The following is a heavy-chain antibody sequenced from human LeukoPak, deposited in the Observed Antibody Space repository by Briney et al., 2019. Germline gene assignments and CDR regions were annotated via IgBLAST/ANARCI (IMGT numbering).Heavy chain of an antibody. CDR1: GFTFSNYA. CDR2: ISGNGGKV. V-gene: IGHV3-23*01. Sequence: GGSLRLSCAASGFTFSNYAMAWVRQAPGKGLEWVSGISGNGGKVYYADSVKGRFTISRDNFKNTLDLQMNSLRGEDTAAYFCAKRDYYDSSGYASLFDHWGQGTLATVSP. D-gene: IGHD3-22*01. CDR3: AKRDYYDSSGYASLFDH. J-gene: IGHJ4*02.